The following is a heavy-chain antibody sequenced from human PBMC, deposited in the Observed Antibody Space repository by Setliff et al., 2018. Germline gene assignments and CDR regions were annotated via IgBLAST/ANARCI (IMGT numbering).Heavy chain of an antibody. CDR1: GGSVSNSGFF. CDR3: GRGFSRIEGWGNWFDP. J-gene: IGHJ5*02. D-gene: IGHD2-15*01. CDR2: IYDSGSS. Sequence: SETLSLTCTVSGGSVSNSGFFWGWLRQAPGKGLDWIGNIYDSGSSNYNASLKSRLIITRDTSENQITLKLTSVTAAATAVYYCGRGFSRIEGWGNWFDPWGQGILVTVSS. V-gene: IGHV4-39*01.